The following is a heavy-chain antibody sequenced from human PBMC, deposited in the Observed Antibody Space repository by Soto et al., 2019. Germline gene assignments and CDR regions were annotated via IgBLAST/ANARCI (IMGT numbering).Heavy chain of an antibody. J-gene: IGHJ4*02. CDR1: GGSIRNGDYY. Sequence: PSETLSLTCTVSGGSIRNGDYYWGWIRQPPGKGLEWIGYVYYSGTTYSHPSLNSRVSLSVDTSENQFSLRLTSVTAADTAVYYCVTVNLVGAAYYFDYWGPGTLVTSPQ. CDR3: VTVNLVGAAYYFDY. V-gene: IGHV4-30-4*01. CDR2: VYYSGTT. D-gene: IGHD1-26*01.